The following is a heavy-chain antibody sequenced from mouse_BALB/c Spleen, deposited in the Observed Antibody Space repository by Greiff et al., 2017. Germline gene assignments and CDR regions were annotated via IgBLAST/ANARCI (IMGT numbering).Heavy chain of an antibody. J-gene: IGHJ3*01. CDR2: INSNGGST. CDR1: GFTFSSYG. V-gene: IGHV5-6-3*01. CDR3: ARDGEVRRAFAY. Sequence: EVQVVESGGGLVQPGGSLKLSCAASGFTFSSYGMSWVRQTPDKRLELVATINSNGGSTYYPDSVKGRFTISRDNAKNTLYLQMSSLKSEDTAMYYCARDGEVRRAFAYWGQGTLVTVSA. D-gene: IGHD2-14*01.